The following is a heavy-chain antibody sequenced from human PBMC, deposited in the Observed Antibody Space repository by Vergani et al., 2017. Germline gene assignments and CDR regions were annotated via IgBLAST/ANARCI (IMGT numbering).Heavy chain of an antibody. Sequence: QLQLQESGPGLVKPSETLSLTCTVSGGSISSSSYYWDWIRQPPGKGLEWIGSIYYSGSTYYNPSLKSRVTISVDTSKNQFSLKLSSVTAADTAVYYCARRAGDRVGWAAPTPSAIYYFDYWGQGALVTVSS. CDR2: IYYSGST. CDR3: ARRAGDRVGWAAPTPSAIYYFDY. V-gene: IGHV4-39*01. J-gene: IGHJ4*02. D-gene: IGHD7-27*01. CDR1: GGSISSSSYY.